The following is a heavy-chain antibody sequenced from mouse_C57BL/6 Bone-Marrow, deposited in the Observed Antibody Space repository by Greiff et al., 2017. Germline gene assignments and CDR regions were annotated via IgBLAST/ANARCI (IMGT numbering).Heavy chain of an antibody. CDR1: GYTFTSYW. Sequence: QVQLQQPGAELVMPGASVKLSCKASGYTFTSYWMHWVKQRPGQGLEWIGEIDPSDSYTNYNQKFKGKSTLTVDKSSSTAYMQLSSLTSEDSAVYYCARGTTVEFDYWGQGTTLTVSS. J-gene: IGHJ2*01. D-gene: IGHD1-1*01. V-gene: IGHV1-69*01. CDR2: IDPSDSYT. CDR3: ARGTTVEFDY.